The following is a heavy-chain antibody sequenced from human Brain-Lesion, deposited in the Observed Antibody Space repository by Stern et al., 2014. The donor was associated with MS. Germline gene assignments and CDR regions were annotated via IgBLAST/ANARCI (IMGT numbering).Heavy chain of an antibody. CDR1: RFTFDDYA. V-gene: IGHV3-9*01. Sequence: QLVESGGDLVQPGRSLRLSCAAFRFTFDDYAMHWVRHAPGKGLEWAAGISWNSGTIGYADSVKGRFTTSRDNAYSSLYLQMNSLRPEDTALYYCARDITGSSAYFAYWGQGTLVTVSS. CDR2: ISWNSGTI. D-gene: IGHD1-14*01. J-gene: IGHJ4*02. CDR3: ARDITGSSAYFAY.